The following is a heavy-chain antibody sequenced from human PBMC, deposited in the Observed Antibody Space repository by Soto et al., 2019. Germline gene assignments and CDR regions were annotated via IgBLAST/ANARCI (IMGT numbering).Heavy chain of an antibody. V-gene: IGHV1-69*13. CDR3: ASRGVVAATRNWFDP. CDR2: IIPIFGTA. J-gene: IGHJ5*02. CDR1: GGTFSSYA. D-gene: IGHD2-15*01. Sequence: SLKVSCKASGGTFSSYAISWVRQATGQGLEWMGGIIPIFGTANYAQKFQGRVTITADESTSTAYMELSSLRSEDTAVYYCASRGVVAATRNWFDPWGQGTLVTVSS.